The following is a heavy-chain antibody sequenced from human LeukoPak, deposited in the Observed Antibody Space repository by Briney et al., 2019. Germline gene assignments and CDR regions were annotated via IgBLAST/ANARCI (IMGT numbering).Heavy chain of an antibody. J-gene: IGHJ4*02. V-gene: IGHV5-51*01. Sequence: GESLQISCKGSGYSFSSYWIGWVRQLPGKGQEWMGIIYPGDSDTRYSPSFQGQVTISADKSISTAYLQWSSLKASDTAMYYCARHTVATGNFDYWGQGTLVTVSS. D-gene: IGHD4-23*01. CDR1: GYSFSSYW. CDR2: IYPGDSDT. CDR3: ARHTVATGNFDY.